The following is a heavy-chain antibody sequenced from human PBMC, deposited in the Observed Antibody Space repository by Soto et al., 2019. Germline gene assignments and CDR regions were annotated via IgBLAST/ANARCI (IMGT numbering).Heavy chain of an antibody. V-gene: IGHV1-46*01. CDR1: GYTFTSYY. J-gene: IGHJ4*02. CDR2: FNPSGGST. D-gene: IGHD3-22*01. CDR3: ARSDGYYDSSGYYPMGGYFDY. Sequence: QVQLVQSGAEVKKPGASVKVSCKASGYTFTSYYMHWVRQAPGQGLEWMGIFNPSGGSTSYAQKFQGRVTMTRDTSTSTVYMELSSLRSEDTAVYYCARSDGYYDSSGYYPMGGYFDYWGQGTLVTVSS.